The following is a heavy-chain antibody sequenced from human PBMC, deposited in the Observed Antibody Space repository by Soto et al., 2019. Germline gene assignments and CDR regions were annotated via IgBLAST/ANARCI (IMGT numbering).Heavy chain of an antibody. CDR3: ARTGALDTARGMDV. CDR1: GGSISSSSYY. D-gene: IGHD5-18*01. V-gene: IGHV4-39*07. Sequence: PSETLSLTCTVSGGSISSSSYYWGWIRQPPGKGLEWIGSIYYSGSTNYNPSLKSRVTISVDTSKNQFSLKLSSVTAADTAVYYCARTGALDTARGMDVWGQGTTVTVSS. CDR2: IYYSGST. J-gene: IGHJ6*02.